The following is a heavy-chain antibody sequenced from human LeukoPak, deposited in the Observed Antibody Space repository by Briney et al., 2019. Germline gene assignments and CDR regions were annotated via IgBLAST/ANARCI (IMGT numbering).Heavy chain of an antibody. Sequence: GGSLRLSCAASGFTFSSYSMNWVRQAPGKGLEWVSSISSSSSYIYYADSVKGRFTISRDNAKNSLFLQLNSPRAEDTAVYYCARGPYYYGPETYQYFDYWGHGILVTVSS. CDR2: ISSSSSYI. J-gene: IGHJ4*01. D-gene: IGHD3-10*01. V-gene: IGHV3-21*01. CDR1: GFTFSSYS. CDR3: ARGPYYYGPETYQYFDY.